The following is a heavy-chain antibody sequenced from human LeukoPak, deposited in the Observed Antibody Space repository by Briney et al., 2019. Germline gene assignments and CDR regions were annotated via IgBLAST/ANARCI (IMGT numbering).Heavy chain of an antibody. J-gene: IGHJ4*02. D-gene: IGHD3-22*01. CDR2: INHSGST. CDR3: ASDILVVTDASRSYYFDS. CDR1: GVSFSGYY. V-gene: IGHV4-34*01. Sequence: SETLSLTCAVYGVSFSGYYWSWIRQPPGKGLEWIGEINHSGSTNYNPSLKSRVTISVDTSKNQFSLKLNSVTAADTAVYYCASDILVVTDASRSYYFDSWGQGTLVTVSS.